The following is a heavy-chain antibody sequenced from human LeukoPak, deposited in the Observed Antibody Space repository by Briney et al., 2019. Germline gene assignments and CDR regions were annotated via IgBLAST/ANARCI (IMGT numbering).Heavy chain of an antibody. J-gene: IGHJ6*02. CDR1: GFTFSSYS. Sequence: GGSLRLSCVASGFTFSSYSMNWVRQAPGKGLEWVSYISSGSSTIYYAGSVKGRFIISRDNAKNSLYLQMNSLRAEDTAVYYCARGRGNYYYGMDVWGQGTTVTVSS. CDR2: ISSGSSTI. V-gene: IGHV3-48*01. CDR3: ARGRGNYYYGMDV. D-gene: IGHD3-10*01.